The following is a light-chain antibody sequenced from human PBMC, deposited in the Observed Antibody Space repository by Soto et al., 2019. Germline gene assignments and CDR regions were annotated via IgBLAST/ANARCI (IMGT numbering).Light chain of an antibody. Sequence: EIVLTQSPGTLSLSPGERATLSCRASQSVSNNYLAWYQQKPGQAPRLLIYGASNRATGIPDRFSGSGYGTDFTLTISRLEPEEFAVYYCQQYGSSGTFGQGTKVDIK. CDR1: QSVSNNY. CDR3: QQYGSSGT. V-gene: IGKV3-20*01. J-gene: IGKJ1*01. CDR2: GAS.